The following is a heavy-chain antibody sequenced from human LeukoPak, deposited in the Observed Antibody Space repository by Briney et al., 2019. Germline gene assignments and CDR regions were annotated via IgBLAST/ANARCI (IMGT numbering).Heavy chain of an antibody. D-gene: IGHD3-10*01. CDR1: GFTFSDYY. CDR2: ISSSGITI. V-gene: IGHV3-11*01. Sequence: GGSLRLSCAASGFTFSDYYMTWIRQAPGKGLEWVSYISSSGITIYYADSVKGRFTISRGNAKKSLYLEMNSLRAEDTAVYYCARDQYGLGYGSLFDYRGQGTLVTVSS. CDR3: ARDQYGLGYGSLFDY. J-gene: IGHJ4*02.